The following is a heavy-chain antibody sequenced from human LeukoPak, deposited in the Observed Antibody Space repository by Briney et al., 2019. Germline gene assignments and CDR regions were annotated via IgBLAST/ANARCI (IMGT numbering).Heavy chain of an antibody. J-gene: IGHJ4*02. CDR1: GFPFSSYA. CDR3: AKGYSSGWYFFDY. CDR2: ISGSGGST. D-gene: IGHD6-19*01. V-gene: IGHV3-23*01. Sequence: GGSLRLSCAASGFPFSSYAMSWVRQAPGKGLEWVSVISGSGGSTYYADSVKGRFTISRDNSKNTLYLQMNSLRAENTAVYYCAKGYSSGWYFFDYWGQGTLVTVSS.